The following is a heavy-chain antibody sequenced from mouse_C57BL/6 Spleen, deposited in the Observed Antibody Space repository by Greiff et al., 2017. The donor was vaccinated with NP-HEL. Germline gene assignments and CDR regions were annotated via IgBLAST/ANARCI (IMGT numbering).Heavy chain of an antibody. CDR1: GYTFTSYW. Sequence: QVQLQQPGTELVKPGASVKLSCKASGYTFTSYWMHWVKQRPGQGLEWIGNINPSNGGTNYNEKFKSKATLTVDKSSSTAYMQLSSLTSEDSAVYYCAREGKIYDGPHWYFDVWGTGTTVTVSS. CDR3: AREGKIYDGPHWYFDV. D-gene: IGHD2-3*01. CDR2: INPSNGGT. J-gene: IGHJ1*03. V-gene: IGHV1-53*01.